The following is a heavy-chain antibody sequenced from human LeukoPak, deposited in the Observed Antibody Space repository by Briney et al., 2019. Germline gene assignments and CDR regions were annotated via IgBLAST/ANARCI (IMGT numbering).Heavy chain of an antibody. CDR2: ISGSGGST. D-gene: IGHD3-10*01. Sequence: PGGSLRLSCAASRFTFSSYAMSWVRQAPGKGLEWVSAISGSGGSTYYADSVKGRFTISRDNSKNKLYLQMNSLRAEDTAVYYCARSNREFASGSGDYWGQGTLVTVSS. CDR1: RFTFSSYA. V-gene: IGHV3-23*01. J-gene: IGHJ4*02. CDR3: ARSNREFASGSGDY.